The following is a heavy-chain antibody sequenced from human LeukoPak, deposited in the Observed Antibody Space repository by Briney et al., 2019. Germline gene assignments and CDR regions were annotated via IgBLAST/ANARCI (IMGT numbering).Heavy chain of an antibody. J-gene: IGHJ6*03. V-gene: IGHV1-18*04. CDR1: RYPLPVYY. Sequence: TVRVFLKASRYPLPVYYLLWVPHAPGRGREWMGWISDYNGNTNYAQKLQGRVTMTTDTSTSTAYMELRSLRSDDTAVYYCAREVVPAATDYYYYMDVWGKGTTVTISS. CDR2: ISDYNGNT. CDR3: AREVVPAATDYYYYMDV. D-gene: IGHD2-2*01.